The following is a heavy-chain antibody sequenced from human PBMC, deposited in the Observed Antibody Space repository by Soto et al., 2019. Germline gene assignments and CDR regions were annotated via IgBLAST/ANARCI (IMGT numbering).Heavy chain of an antibody. D-gene: IGHD2-2*01. CDR3: ARAGDDCSAAKCYVIDY. J-gene: IGHJ4*02. CDR2: INTGKGNT. Sequence: QVQLVQSGAEVKKPEASVMVSCKASGYTFANYAMHWVRQAPGQRLEWMGWINTGKGNTKISQKFQDRITITSDTSARTAYMDLSSLRSEDTAMYYCARAGDDCSAAKCYVIDYWGQGTLVTVSS. CDR1: GYTFANYA. V-gene: IGHV1-3*04.